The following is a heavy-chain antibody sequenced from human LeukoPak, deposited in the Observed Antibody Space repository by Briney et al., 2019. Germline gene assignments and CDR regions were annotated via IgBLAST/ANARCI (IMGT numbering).Heavy chain of an antibody. V-gene: IGHV4-4*07. CDR2: IYTSRNT. J-gene: IGHJ4*02. Sequence: SETLSLTCTFSGDSISNYYWSWIRQPAGKELKSIGRIYTSRNTNYNPPLNSRVTMSVDTSKNQFSLKLTSVTAADTAVYYCARGSSGGYHYFDYWGQGILVTVSS. CDR3: ARGSSGGYHYFDY. CDR1: GDSISNYY. D-gene: IGHD3-10*01.